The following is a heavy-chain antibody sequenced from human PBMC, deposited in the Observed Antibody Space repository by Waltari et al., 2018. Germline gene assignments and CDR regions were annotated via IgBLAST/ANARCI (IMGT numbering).Heavy chain of an antibody. CDR1: GFTFSSYW. Sequence: EVQVVESGGGLVQPGGSLRLSCAASGFTFSSYWMSWVSQAPGKGLEWVASIKEDESQKYYVDSVKGRFTISRDNAESSLYLQMNSLRAEDTAVYYCANWGTSGYYSAYWGRGTLVTVSS. J-gene: IGHJ4*02. D-gene: IGHD3-3*01. CDR3: ANWGTSGYYSAY. CDR2: IKEDESQK. V-gene: IGHV3-7*01.